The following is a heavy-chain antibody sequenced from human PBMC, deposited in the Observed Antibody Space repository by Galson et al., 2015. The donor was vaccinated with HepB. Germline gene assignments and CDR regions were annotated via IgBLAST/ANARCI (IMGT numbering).Heavy chain of an antibody. V-gene: IGHV1-24*01. Sequence: SVKVSCKVSGYTLTELSMHWVRQAPGKGLEWMGGFDPEDGETIYAQKFQGRVTMTEDTSTDTAYMELSSLRSEDTAVYYCATGPISYYDPTSKYNWFDPWGQGTLVTVSS. D-gene: IGHD3-3*01. J-gene: IGHJ5*02. CDR2: FDPEDGET. CDR3: ATGPISYYDPTSKYNWFDP. CDR1: GYTLTELS.